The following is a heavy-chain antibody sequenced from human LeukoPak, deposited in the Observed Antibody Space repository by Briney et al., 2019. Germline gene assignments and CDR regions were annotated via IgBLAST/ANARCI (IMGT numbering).Heavy chain of an antibody. D-gene: IGHD2-15*01. CDR2: IRSKANSYAT. CDR3: TRHGVYCSGGSCYPDY. Sequence: GGSLRLSCAASGFTFSGSAMHWVRQASGKGLEWVGRIRSKANSYATAYAASVKGRFTISRDDSKNTAYLQMNSLKTEDTAVYYCTRHGVYCSGGSCYPDYWGQGTLVTVSS. J-gene: IGHJ4*02. CDR1: GFTFSGSA. V-gene: IGHV3-73*01.